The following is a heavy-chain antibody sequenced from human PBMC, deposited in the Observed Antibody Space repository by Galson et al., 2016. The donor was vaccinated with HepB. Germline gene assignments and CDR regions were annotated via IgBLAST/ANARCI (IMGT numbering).Heavy chain of an antibody. J-gene: IGHJ5*02. CDR3: ARDGKPYCSSTSCYTGWFDP. Sequence: LRLSCAASGFTFSDYSTHWVRQAPGKGLEWVAVMSYDGSEKYYADSLKGRFIISRDDFKNTLYLQMNNLRVEDTAVYYCARDGKPYCSSTSCYTGWFDPWGQGTLVTVSS. D-gene: IGHD2-2*01. V-gene: IGHV3-30*04. CDR2: MSYDGSEK. CDR1: GFTFSDYS.